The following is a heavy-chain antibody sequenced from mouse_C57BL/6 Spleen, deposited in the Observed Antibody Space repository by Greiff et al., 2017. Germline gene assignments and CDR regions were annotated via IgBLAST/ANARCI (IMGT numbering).Heavy chain of an antibody. D-gene: IGHD2-3*01. CDR3: ARGRGIYDGNYYAMDD. CDR2: INPYNGGT. CDR1: GYTFTDYY. J-gene: IGHJ4*01. V-gene: IGHV1-19*01. Sequence: VQLQQSGPVLVKPGASVKMSCKASGYTFTDYYMNWVKQSHGKSLEWIGVINPYNGGTSYNQKFKGKATLTVDKSSSTAYMELNSLTSEDSAVYYCARGRGIYDGNYYAMDDWGQGTSVTVSS.